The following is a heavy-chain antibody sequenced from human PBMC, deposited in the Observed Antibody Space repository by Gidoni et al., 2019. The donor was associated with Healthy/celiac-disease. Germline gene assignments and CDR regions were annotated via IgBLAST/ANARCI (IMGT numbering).Heavy chain of an antibody. V-gene: IGHV3-23*01. D-gene: IGHD1-1*01. CDR3: AKDRGGTGTKERFDY. Sequence: EVQLLESGGGLVQPGGSLRLSCAASGFTFSSYAMSWVRQAPGKGLEWVSAISGSGGSTSYADSVKGRFTISRDNSKNTLYLQMNSLRAEDTAVYYCAKDRGGTGTKERFDYWGQGTLVTVSS. J-gene: IGHJ4*02. CDR1: GFTFSSYA. CDR2: ISGSGGST.